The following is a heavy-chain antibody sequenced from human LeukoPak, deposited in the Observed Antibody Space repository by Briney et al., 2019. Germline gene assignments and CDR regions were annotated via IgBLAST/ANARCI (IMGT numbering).Heavy chain of an antibody. J-gene: IGHJ4*02. CDR3: ARGSYYDSGGYPPDY. V-gene: IGHV3-13*01. D-gene: IGHD3-22*01. Sequence: GGSLRFSCAASGFTFSSYDMHWVCQGTGKGLEWVSAIGTAGDTYYPGSVRGRFTISRENAKNSLYLQMNSLRAADTAVYYCARGSYYDSGGYPPDYWGQGTLVTVSS. CDR2: IGTAGDT. CDR1: GFTFSSYD.